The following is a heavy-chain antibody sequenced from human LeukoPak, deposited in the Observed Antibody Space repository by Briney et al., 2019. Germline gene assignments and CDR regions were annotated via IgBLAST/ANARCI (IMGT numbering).Heavy chain of an antibody. Sequence: GESLKLSCKGSGYIFSNYWIGWVRQMPGKGLEWMGIIFPGDSDTRYSPSFEGRVTISADKSINTAHLQWSSLKASDSGVYYCARGICSAGSCHGEYYFDYWGQGTLVTVAS. CDR2: IFPGDSDT. D-gene: IGHD2-15*01. V-gene: IGHV5-51*01. J-gene: IGHJ4*02. CDR3: ARGICSAGSCHGEYYFDY. CDR1: GYIFSNYW.